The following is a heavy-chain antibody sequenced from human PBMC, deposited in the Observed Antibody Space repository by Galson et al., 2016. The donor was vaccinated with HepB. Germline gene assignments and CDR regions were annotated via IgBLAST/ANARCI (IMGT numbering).Heavy chain of an antibody. V-gene: IGHV5-51*01. CDR1: GYRFPSHW. CDR2: IYPGDSVT. CDR3: ARRFCTGGTCYPGAFEI. D-gene: IGHD2-15*01. J-gene: IGHJ3*02. Sequence: QSGAEVKKPGESLKTSCKGSGYRFPSHWIGWVRQMPGKGLEWMGIIYPGDSVTRYSPSFQGQVTISADKSINTAYLQWSSLKASDTAMYYCARRFCTGGTCYPGAFEIWGQGTMVTVSS.